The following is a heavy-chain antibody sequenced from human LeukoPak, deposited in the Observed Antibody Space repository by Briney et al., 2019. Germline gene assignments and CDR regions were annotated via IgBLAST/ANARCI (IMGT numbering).Heavy chain of an antibody. Sequence: ASVRVSCKASGYTFTNYGLTWVRQAPGQGLEWMGWISGYNGNTDYAQKFQGRVTLTTDTSTSTAYMELRSLRSDDTAVYYCARGDSGGYSCLDYWAREPWSPSPQ. J-gene: IGHJ4*02. CDR2: ISGYNGNT. CDR3: ARGDSGGYSCLDY. V-gene: IGHV1-18*01. D-gene: IGHD3-22*01. CDR1: GYTFTNYG.